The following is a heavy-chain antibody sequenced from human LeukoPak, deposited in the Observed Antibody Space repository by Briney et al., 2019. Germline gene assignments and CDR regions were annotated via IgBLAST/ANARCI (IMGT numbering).Heavy chain of an antibody. CDR2: IKGDGNKK. Sequence: PGGSLRLSCAASGFSFSNYWMRWVRQAPGKGLEWVATIKGDGNKKDYVDSERGRFTVSIDNAKNSLYLQMSSLRVEDTAIYYCESTTGPWGQGTLVTVSS. D-gene: IGHD1-7*01. J-gene: IGHJ5*02. V-gene: IGHV3-7*01. CDR1: GFSFSNYW. CDR3: ESTTGP.